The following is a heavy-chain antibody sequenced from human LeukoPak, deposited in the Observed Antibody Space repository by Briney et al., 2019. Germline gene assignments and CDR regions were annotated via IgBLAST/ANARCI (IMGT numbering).Heavy chain of an antibody. Sequence: GASVKVSCKASGYTFTDYFLHWVRQAPGQGLEWMGWIKPDTGDTKYAQPFQGRVTMTRDTSISTAYMELTRLRSDDTAVYHCARLYYSAMDVWGRGTTVTVSS. CDR3: ARLYYSAMDV. CDR1: GYTFTDYF. J-gene: IGHJ6*02. V-gene: IGHV1-2*02. CDR2: IKPDTGDT.